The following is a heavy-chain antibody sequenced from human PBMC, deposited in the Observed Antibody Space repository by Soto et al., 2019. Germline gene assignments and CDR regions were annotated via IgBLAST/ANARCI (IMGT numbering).Heavy chain of an antibody. CDR2: ISWNSGSI. Sequence: EVQLVESGGGLVQPGRSLRLSCAASGFTFDDYAMHWVRQAPGKGLEWVSGISWNSGSIGYADSVKGRFTISRDNAKNSLYLQKNSVRAEDTALYYCAKRPFGELLYYYMDVWGKGTTVTVSS. V-gene: IGHV3-9*01. D-gene: IGHD3-10*01. CDR3: AKRPFGELLYYYMDV. CDR1: GFTFDDYA. J-gene: IGHJ6*03.